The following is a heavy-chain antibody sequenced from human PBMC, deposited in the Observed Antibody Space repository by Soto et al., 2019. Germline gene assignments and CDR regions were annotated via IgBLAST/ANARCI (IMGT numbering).Heavy chain of an antibody. V-gene: IGHV3-33*01. Sequence: GGSLRLSCAASGFPFSSYGMHWVRQAPGKGLEWVAVIWYDGSNKYYADSVKGRFTISRDNSKNTLYLQMNSLRAEDTAVYYCAREDYYDSSGYYGTYGMDVWGQGTTVTVSS. J-gene: IGHJ6*02. D-gene: IGHD3-22*01. CDR1: GFPFSSYG. CDR3: AREDYYDSSGYYGTYGMDV. CDR2: IWYDGSNK.